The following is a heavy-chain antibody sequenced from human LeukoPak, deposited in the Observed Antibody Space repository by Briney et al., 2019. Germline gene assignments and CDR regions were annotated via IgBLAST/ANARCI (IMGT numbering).Heavy chain of an antibody. V-gene: IGHV4-4*07. CDR2: IYTSGST. CDR3: ARDHHSSGWYWFDP. CDR1: GGSISSYY. J-gene: IGHJ5*02. Sequence: PSETLSLTCTVSGGSISSYYWSWIRQSAGKGLEWIGRIYTSGSTNYNPSLKSRVTMSVDTSKNQFSLKLSSVTAADTAVYYCARDHHSSGWYWFDPWGQGTLVTVSS. D-gene: IGHD6-19*01.